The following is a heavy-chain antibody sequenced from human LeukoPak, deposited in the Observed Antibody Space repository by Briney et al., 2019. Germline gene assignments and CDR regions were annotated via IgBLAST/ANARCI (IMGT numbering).Heavy chain of an antibody. CDR3: AATTQAVDDSFP. CDR2: ISTYNGNT. CDR1: GYTFTSHG. Sequence: GASVKVSCKASGYTFTSHGISWVRQAPGQGLEWMGWISTYNGNTNYAQKLQGRVSMTTDTSTSTAYMDLRSLRSEDTAVYYCAATTQAVDDSFPWGQGTLVTVSS. D-gene: IGHD1-26*01. V-gene: IGHV1-18*01. J-gene: IGHJ5*02.